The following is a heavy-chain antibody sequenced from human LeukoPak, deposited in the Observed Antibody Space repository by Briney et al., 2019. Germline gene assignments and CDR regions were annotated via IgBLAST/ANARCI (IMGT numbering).Heavy chain of an antibody. CDR2: MKQDESEN. Sequence: PGGSLRLSCAASGFTFSSYWMGWVRQAAGKGLEWVANMKQDESENKYGDSVKGRFTISRDNAKNTLYLQMNSLRAEDTAVYYCASGLRQQLVPYYYYYYTDVWGKGTTVTVSS. CDR3: ASGLRQQLVPYYYYYYTDV. V-gene: IGHV3-7*01. CDR1: GFTFSSYW. J-gene: IGHJ6*03. D-gene: IGHD6-13*01.